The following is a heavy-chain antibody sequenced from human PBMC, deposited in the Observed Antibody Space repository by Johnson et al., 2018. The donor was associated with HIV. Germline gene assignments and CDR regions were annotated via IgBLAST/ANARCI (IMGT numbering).Heavy chain of an antibody. J-gene: IGHJ3*02. Sequence: EVQVVESGGGLVQPGGSLRLSCAASGFTFSSYWMTWVRQAPGKGLEWVANIKQDGSEKYYVDSVKGRFTISRDNAKNTLYLQMNSLRAEDTAVYYCARGGGGWAEGALDIWGQGTMVTVSS. D-gene: IGHD6-19*01. V-gene: IGHV3-7*01. CDR3: ARGGGGWAEGALDI. CDR2: IKQDGSEK. CDR1: GFTFSSYW.